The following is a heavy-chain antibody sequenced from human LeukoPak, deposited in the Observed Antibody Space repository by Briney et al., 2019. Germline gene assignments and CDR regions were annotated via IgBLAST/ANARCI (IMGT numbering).Heavy chain of an antibody. Sequence: PSQTLSLTCTVSGGSISSGAYYWSWIRQPPGKGLEWIGYIYHSGSTYYNPSLKSRVTISVDRSKNQFSLKLNSVTAADTAVYYCARDDNYDDSGGLGYWGQGTLVTFSS. CDR2: IYHSGST. CDR1: GGSISSGAYY. D-gene: IGHD3-22*01. J-gene: IGHJ4*02. V-gene: IGHV4-30-2*01. CDR3: ARDDNYDDSGGLGY.